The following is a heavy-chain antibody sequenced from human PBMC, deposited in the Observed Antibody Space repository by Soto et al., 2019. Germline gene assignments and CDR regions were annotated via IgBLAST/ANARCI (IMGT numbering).Heavy chain of an antibody. CDR3: ATGVGTILNWFDP. J-gene: IGHJ5*02. V-gene: IGHV1-18*01. D-gene: IGHD3-3*01. Sequence: ASVKVSCKASGYTFTSYGISWVRQAPGQGLEWMGWISAYNGNTNYAQKHQGRVTMTKDTSTNTAYMELRSLRSEDTVVYYCATGVGTILNWFDPWGQGTLVTVSS. CDR1: GYTFTSYG. CDR2: ISAYNGNT.